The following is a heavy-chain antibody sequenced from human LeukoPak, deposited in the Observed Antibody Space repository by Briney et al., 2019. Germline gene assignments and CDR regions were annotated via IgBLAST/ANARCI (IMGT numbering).Heavy chain of an antibody. CDR3: ARDRGERWLQLEP. V-gene: IGHV1-69*04. CDR2: IIPILGIA. Sequence: GASVKVSCKASGGTFSSYAISWVRQAPGQGLEWMGRIIPILGIANYAQKLQGRVTMTTDTSTSTAYMELRSLRSDDTAVYYCARDRGERWLQLEPWGQRTLVTVSS. J-gene: IGHJ5*02. D-gene: IGHD5-24*01. CDR1: GGTFSSYA.